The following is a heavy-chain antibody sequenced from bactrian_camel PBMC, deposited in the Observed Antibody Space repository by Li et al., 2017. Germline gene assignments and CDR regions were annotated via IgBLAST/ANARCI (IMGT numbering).Heavy chain of an antibody. V-gene: IGHV3S6*01. CDR3: AARYAYNGRQCVVSTGAQDYNY. D-gene: IGHD1*01. Sequence: HVQLVESGGGSVHSGGSLQLSCVASGWTYRTYCMGWFRQAPGKAREGIAGIRRDGDDYYVDSVKGRFTISHDNAENLLYLQMNSLKPEDTAMYYCAARYAYNGRQCVVSTGAQDYNYWGQGTQVTVS. CDR2: IRRDGDD. J-gene: IGHJ4*01. CDR1: GWTYRTYC.